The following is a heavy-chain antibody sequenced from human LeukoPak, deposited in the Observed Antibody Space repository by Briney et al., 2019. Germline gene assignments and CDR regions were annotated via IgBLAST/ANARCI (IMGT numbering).Heavy chain of an antibody. Sequence: ASVKVSCKASGYTFITYGISWERQAPGQGLEWMGWISAYNDNTNYAQKFQGRVTMTTDTSTSTAYMELRSLRSDDTAVYYCAREVDVRGVKAASNAFDIWGQGTMVTVSS. CDR2: ISAYNDNT. V-gene: IGHV1-18*01. CDR3: AREVDVRGVKAASNAFDI. D-gene: IGHD3-10*01. CDR1: GYTFITYG. J-gene: IGHJ3*02.